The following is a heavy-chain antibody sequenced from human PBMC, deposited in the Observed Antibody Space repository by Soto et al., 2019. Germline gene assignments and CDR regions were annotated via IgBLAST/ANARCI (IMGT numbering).Heavy chain of an antibody. CDR3: ARDSRGYYDFWSGPRASYGMDV. CDR1: GGTFNSYA. Sequence: SVKVSCKASGGTFNSYAISWVRQAPGQGLEWMGGIIPIFGTANYAQKFQGRVTITADESTSTAYMELSSLRSEDTAVYYCARDSRGYYDFWSGPRASYGMDVWGQGTTVTVSS. D-gene: IGHD3-3*01. V-gene: IGHV1-69*13. CDR2: IIPIFGTA. J-gene: IGHJ6*02.